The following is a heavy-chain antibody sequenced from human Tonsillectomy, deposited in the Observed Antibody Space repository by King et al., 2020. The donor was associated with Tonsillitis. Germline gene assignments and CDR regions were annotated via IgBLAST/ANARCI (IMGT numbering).Heavy chain of an antibody. V-gene: IGHV3-43*01. J-gene: IGHJ5*02. CDR2: ISWDGGST. D-gene: IGHD6-19*01. CDR3: AKDWRQYSSGWSGGLDP. Sequence: VQLVESGGVVVQPGGSLRLSCAASGFTFDDYTMHWVRQAPGKGLEWVSLISWDGGSTYYADSVKGRFTISRDNSKTSLYLQMNSLRKEDTALYYCAKDWRQYSSGWSGGLDPWGQGTLVTVSS. CDR1: GFTFDDYT.